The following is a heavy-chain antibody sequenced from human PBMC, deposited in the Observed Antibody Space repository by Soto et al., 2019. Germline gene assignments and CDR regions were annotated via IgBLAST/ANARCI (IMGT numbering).Heavy chain of an antibody. CDR2: ISYSGST. V-gene: IGHV4-30-4*01. J-gene: IGHJ6*02. CDR1: GGSISSGEYY. D-gene: IGHD3-3*01. Sequence: QVQLQESGPGLVKPSQTLSLTCTVSGGSISSGEYYWSWIRQPPGKGLEWIGYISYSGSTYYNPSLKSRVTIPVATSENQVSLKLSSVTAADTAVYYCARDLSGYPCFYYGMDVGGQGTTVTVPS. CDR3: ARDLSGYPCFYYGMDV.